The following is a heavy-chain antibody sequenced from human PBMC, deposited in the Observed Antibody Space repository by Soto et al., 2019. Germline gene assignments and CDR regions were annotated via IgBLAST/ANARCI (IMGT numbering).Heavy chain of an antibody. J-gene: IGHJ4*02. Sequence: VQLLESGGGLLQPGGSLRLSCATSGFMFRNYAMNWVRQAPGKGLEWVALISYDGSEKYYADSVKGRFSISRDNSRNTLYLQMNSLRGEDTAVYYCARDRDEILTGYHDYWGQGTEVTVST. D-gene: IGHD3-9*01. CDR3: ARDRDEILTGYHDY. CDR2: ISYDGSEK. V-gene: IGHV3-30-3*01. CDR1: GFMFRNYA.